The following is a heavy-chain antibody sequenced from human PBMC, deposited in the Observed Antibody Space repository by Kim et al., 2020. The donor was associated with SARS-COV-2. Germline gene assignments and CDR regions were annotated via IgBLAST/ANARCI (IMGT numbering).Heavy chain of an antibody. Sequence: SQTLSLTCTVSGGSISSYYWSWIRQPPGKGLEWIGYIYYSGSTNYNPSLKSRVTISVDTSKNQFSLKLSSVTAADTAVYYCARQLRVAGFGELSVWDYWGQGTLVTVSS. J-gene: IGHJ4*02. CDR3: ARQLRVAGFGELSVWDY. CDR1: GGSISSYY. D-gene: IGHD3-10*01. V-gene: IGHV4-59*01. CDR2: IYYSGST.